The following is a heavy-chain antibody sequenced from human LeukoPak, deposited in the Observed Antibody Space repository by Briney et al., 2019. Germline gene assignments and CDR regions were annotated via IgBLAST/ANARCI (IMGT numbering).Heavy chain of an antibody. D-gene: IGHD5-12*01. CDR1: GDSVSSDGAA. J-gene: IGHJ3*02. CDR3: ARHSEKVGTATDAFDI. CDR2: TYYRSKWYN. Sequence: SQTLSLTCAISGDSVSSDGAAWNWIRQSPSRGLECLGRTYYRSKWYNDYAVSVKGRITINPDTSKNQFSLQLNSVTPEDTAVYYCARHSEKVGTATDAFDIWGQGTMVTVSS. V-gene: IGHV6-1*01.